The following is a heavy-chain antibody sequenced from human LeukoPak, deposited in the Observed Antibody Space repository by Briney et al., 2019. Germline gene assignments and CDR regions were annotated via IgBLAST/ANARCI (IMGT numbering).Heavy chain of an antibody. J-gene: IGHJ3*02. CDR2: IKQDGSEK. D-gene: IGHD3-9*01. CDR1: GFTFSSYW. V-gene: IGHV3-7*01. CDR3: ARDSHDILTGYDSNAFDI. Sequence: GGSLRLSCAASGFTFSSYWMSWVRQAPGKRLEWVANIKQDGSEKYYVDSVKGRFTISRDNARNSLYLQMNSLRAEVTAVYYCARDSHDILTGYDSNAFDIWGQGTMVTVSS.